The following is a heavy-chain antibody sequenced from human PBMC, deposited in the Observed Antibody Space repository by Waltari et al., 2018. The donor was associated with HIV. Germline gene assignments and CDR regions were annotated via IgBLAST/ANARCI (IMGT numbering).Heavy chain of an antibody. CDR1: GGSITNHY. D-gene: IGHD2-15*01. CDR3: ARGPIMTPGNFYNGFDV. V-gene: IGHV4-59*11. CDR2: IYYNGNT. Sequence: QVQLQESGPGLVKPSETLSLTCSVSGGSITNHYLSWIRQSPEKGLEWIGYIYYNGNTNYNPSLKSRVTMSVDTSKNQFSLKLSSVTAADTATYYCARGPIMTPGNFYNGFDVWGRGTTVAVSS. J-gene: IGHJ6*02.